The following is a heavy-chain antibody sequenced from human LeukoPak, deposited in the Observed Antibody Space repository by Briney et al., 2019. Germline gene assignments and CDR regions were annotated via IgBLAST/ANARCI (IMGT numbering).Heavy chain of an antibody. V-gene: IGHV1-69*04. CDR2: IIPILGIA. CDR1: GGTFSSYA. D-gene: IGHD4-17*01. J-gene: IGHJ5*02. CDR3: ARDPLTVTAPENWFDP. Sequence: SVKVSCKASGGTFSSYAISWVRQAPGQGLEWMGRIIPILGIANYAQKFQGRVTITADKSTSTAYMELSSLRSEDTAVYYCARDPLTVTAPENWFDPWGQGTLVTVSS.